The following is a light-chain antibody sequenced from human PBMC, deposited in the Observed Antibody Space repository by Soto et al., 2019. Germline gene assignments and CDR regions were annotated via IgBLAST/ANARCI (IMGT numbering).Light chain of an antibody. V-gene: IGLV4-69*01. CDR1: SGHSSYD. Sequence: QLVLTQSPSASASLGASVKLTCTLSSGHSSYDIAWHQQQPEKGPPYLMKLSSGASHTTGDGIPDRFSGSSSGAERYLTIPSLQSEDEADYYCQTWGTGIVIFGGGTKLTVL. CDR3: QTWGTGIVI. CDR2: LSSGASH. J-gene: IGLJ2*01.